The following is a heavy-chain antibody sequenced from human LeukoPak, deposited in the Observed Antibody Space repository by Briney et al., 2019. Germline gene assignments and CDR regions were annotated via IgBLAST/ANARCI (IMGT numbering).Heavy chain of an antibody. CDR3: ARQGYTASYYFLDY. J-gene: IGHJ4*02. CDR2: IYTTGTT. CDR1: GGSIRSYY. D-gene: IGHD3-10*01. V-gene: IGHV4-4*07. Sequence: SETLSLTCTVSGGSIRSYYWGWVRQPAGKGLEWIGRIYTTGTTNYNPPLKSRLTMSVDTSKNQFSLNLRSVIAADTAVYYCARQGYTASYYFLDYWSQGTLVTVSS.